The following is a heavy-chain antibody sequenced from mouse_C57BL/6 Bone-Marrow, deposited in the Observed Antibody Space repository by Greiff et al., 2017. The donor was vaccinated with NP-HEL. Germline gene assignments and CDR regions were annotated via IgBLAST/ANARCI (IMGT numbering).Heavy chain of an antibody. CDR2: IDPNSGGT. CDR1: GYTFTSYW. J-gene: IGHJ1*03. D-gene: IGHD1-1*02. Sequence: VQRVESGAELVKPGASVKLSCKASGYTFTSYWMHWVKQMPGRGLEWIGRIDPNSGGTKYNEKFKSKATLTVDKPSSTAYMQLSSLTSEDSAVYYCASGLWPWYFDVWGTGTTVTVSS. V-gene: IGHV1-72*01. CDR3: ASGLWPWYFDV.